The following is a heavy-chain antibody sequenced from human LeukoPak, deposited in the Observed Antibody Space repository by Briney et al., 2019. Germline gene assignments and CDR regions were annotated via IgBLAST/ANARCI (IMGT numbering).Heavy chain of an antibody. D-gene: IGHD6-19*01. J-gene: IGHJ5*02. CDR2: MWYDGTYQ. V-gene: IGHV3-33*01. CDR1: GFTFKNYG. Sequence: PGGSRRLSCAASGFTFKNYGMHWVRQAPGKGLEWVAVMWYDGTYQYYADSVKGRFTISRDNSKNTLYLQMNSLRAENTAVYYCAREGSSGWYEFWFDPCGQGTLVTVSS. CDR3: AREGSSGWYEFWFDP.